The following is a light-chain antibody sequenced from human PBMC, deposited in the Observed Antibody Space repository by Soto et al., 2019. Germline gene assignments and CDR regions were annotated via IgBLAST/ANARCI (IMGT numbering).Light chain of an antibody. V-gene: IGLV1-40*01. CDR2: ADN. Sequence: QSVLTQTPSVSGAPGQKITMSCTGSSSNIGAGYDVHWYQQVPGAAPRLLIYADNNRPSGVPDRFSASKSGTSASLAITGLQIEDEADYYCAAWDDNFSTYVFGSGTKLTVL. CDR3: AAWDDNFSTYV. CDR1: SSNIGAGYD. J-gene: IGLJ1*01.